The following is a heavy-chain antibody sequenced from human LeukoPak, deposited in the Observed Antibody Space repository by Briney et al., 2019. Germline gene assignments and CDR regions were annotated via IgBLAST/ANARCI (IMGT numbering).Heavy chain of an antibody. J-gene: IGHJ4*02. D-gene: IGHD6-6*01. Sequence: PGGSLRLSCAASGFTFSSYAMSWVRRAPGKGLEWVSAISGSGGSTYYADSVKGRFTISRDNSKNTLYLQMNSLRAEDTAVYYCAKRIQYSSSSAYFDYWGQGTLVTVSS. V-gene: IGHV3-23*01. CDR2: ISGSGGST. CDR1: GFTFSSYA. CDR3: AKRIQYSSSSAYFDY.